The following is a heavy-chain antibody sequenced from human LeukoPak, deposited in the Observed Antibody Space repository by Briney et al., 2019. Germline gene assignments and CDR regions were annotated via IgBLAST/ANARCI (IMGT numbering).Heavy chain of an antibody. J-gene: IGHJ3*02. V-gene: IGHV3-7*01. CDR1: GFTFSSYW. CDR2: IKQDGSVQ. D-gene: IGHD1-1*01. Sequence: AGGSLRLSCSASGFTFSSYWMSWVRQAPGKGLEWMANIKQDGSVQNYVDSVKGRFTISRDNAKDSLFLQLNNLRAEDTAVYFCARDGIMTYAFDIWGQGTMVTVSS. CDR3: ARDGIMTYAFDI.